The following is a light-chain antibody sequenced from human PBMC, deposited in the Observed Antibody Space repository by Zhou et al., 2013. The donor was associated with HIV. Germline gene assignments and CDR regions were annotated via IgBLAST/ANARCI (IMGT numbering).Light chain of an antibody. Sequence: DIQMTQSPSSVSASVGDRVTITCRASQDITSWLAWYQQKPGQAPKLLIYAASSLQSGVPSRFSGSGSGTDFALTISSLQPEDVATYYCQKYNSAPLTFGPGTKVEIK. CDR1: QDITSW. CDR2: AAS. CDR3: QKYNSAPLT. V-gene: IGKV1-27*01. J-gene: IGKJ3*01.